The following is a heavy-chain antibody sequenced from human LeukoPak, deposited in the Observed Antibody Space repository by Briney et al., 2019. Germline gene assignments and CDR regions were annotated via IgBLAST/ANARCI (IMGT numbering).Heavy chain of an antibody. CDR3: ARAPWGGYVDY. V-gene: IGHV4-34*01. Sequence: SETLSLTCAVYGGSFSGYYWSWIRQPPGKGLEWIGEINHSGSTNYNPSLKRRVTISVDTSKNQFSLKLSSVTAADTAVYYCARAPWGGYVDYWGQGTLVTVSS. CDR2: INHSGST. J-gene: IGHJ4*02. CDR1: GGSFSGYY. D-gene: IGHD3-3*01.